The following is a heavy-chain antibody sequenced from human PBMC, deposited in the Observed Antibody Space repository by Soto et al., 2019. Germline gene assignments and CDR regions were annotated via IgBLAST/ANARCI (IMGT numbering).Heavy chain of an antibody. CDR1: GYSFTSYW. D-gene: IGHD2-21*02. CDR2: IYPGDSDT. J-gene: IGHJ6*02. V-gene: IGHV5-51*01. Sequence: PGESLKISCKGSGYSFTSYWIGWVRQMPGKGLEWMGIIYPGDSDTRYSPSSQGQVTISADKSISTAYLQGSSLKASDTAMYYCARHGAVGGNSPVLTYYYYYGMDVWGQGTTVTV. CDR3: ARHGAVGGNSPVLTYYYYYGMDV.